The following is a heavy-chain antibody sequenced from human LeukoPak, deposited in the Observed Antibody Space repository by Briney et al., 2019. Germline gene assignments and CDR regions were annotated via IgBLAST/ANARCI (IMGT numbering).Heavy chain of an antibody. V-gene: IGHV4-31*03. Sequence: SQTLSLTCTVSGGSISSGGYYWSWIRQHPGKGLEWIGYIYYSGSTYYNPSLKSRVTISVDTSKNQFSLKLSSVTAADTAVYYCARDTTGAYYYDSSGYSRTWFDPWSQGTLVTVSS. CDR1: GGSISSGGYY. D-gene: IGHD3-22*01. CDR2: IYYSGST. J-gene: IGHJ5*02. CDR3: ARDTTGAYYYDSSGYSRTWFDP.